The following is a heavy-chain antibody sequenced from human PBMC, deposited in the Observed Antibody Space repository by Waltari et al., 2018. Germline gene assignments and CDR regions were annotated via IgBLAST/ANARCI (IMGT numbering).Heavy chain of an antibody. CDR2: INHSGST. CDR3: ARGVVVAGNFDY. J-gene: IGHJ4*02. V-gene: IGHV4-34*01. D-gene: IGHD2-15*01. Sequence: QVQLQQWGAGLLKPSETLSLTCAVYGGSFSGYYWSWIRQPPGKGLEWIGEINHSGSTNYNPSLKSRVTISVDTSKNQFTLKLSSVTAADTAVYYCARGVVVAGNFDYWGQGTLVTVSS. CDR1: GGSFSGYY.